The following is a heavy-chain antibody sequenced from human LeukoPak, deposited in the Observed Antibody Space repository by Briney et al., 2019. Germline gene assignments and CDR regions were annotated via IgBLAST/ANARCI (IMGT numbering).Heavy chain of an antibody. D-gene: IGHD2-15*01. CDR1: GFSFSSYS. Sequence: GGSLRLSCAASGFSFSSYSMNWVRQAPGKGLEWVSSISSSSTYIYYADSLKGRFTISRDNAKNSLYLQMNSLRAEDKAVYYCARSLLGYCSGGSCYIDDYGMDVWGQGTTVAVSS. CDR2: ISSSSTYI. J-gene: IGHJ6*02. CDR3: ARSLLGYCSGGSCYIDDYGMDV. V-gene: IGHV3-21*01.